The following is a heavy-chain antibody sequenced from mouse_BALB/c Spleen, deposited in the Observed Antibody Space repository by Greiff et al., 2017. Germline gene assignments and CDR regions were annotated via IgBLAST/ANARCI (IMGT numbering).Heavy chain of an antibody. Sequence: QVQLKESGPGILQPSQTLSLTCSFSGFSLSTSGMSVGWIRQPSGKGLEWLAHIWWNDDKYYNPALKSRLTISKDTSNNQVFLKIASVVTADTATYYCARIVNIDYDYDGGYAMDYWGQGTSVTVSS. CDR3: ARIVNIDYDYDGGYAMDY. D-gene: IGHD2-4*01. V-gene: IGHV8-8*01. J-gene: IGHJ4*01. CDR2: IWWNDDK. CDR1: GFSLSTSGMS.